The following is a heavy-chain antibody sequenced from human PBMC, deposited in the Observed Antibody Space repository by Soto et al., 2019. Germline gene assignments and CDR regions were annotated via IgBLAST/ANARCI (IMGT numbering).Heavy chain of an antibody. Sequence: SGTLFLTCSFSCVSISSCSDFWGWVRQPPGKGLEGIGVIHYSGRIYYNPSLKSRATIFVDTSKNHFPLKLNSVTAADTAVYYCARHQGGSDFDLWGQGSLVTVSS. J-gene: IGHJ4*02. D-gene: IGHD1-26*01. CDR2: IHYSGRI. CDR3: ARHQGGSDFDL. V-gene: IGHV4-39*01. CDR1: CVSISSCSDF.